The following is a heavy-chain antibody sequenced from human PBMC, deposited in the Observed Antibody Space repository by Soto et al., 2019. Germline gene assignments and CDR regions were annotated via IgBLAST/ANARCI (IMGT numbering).Heavy chain of an antibody. V-gene: IGHV4-61*01. CDR2: IYYSGST. Sequence: MLSVTRTVAGGSVRRGSYYRSLIRKPPGKGLEWIGYIYYSGSTNYNPSLKSRVTISVDTSKNQFSLKLSSVTAADTAVYYCARCPYDSTNWFDPWGQGTLVTVSS. D-gene: IGHD3-22*01. CDR3: ARCPYDSTNWFDP. CDR1: GGSVRRGSYY. J-gene: IGHJ5*02.